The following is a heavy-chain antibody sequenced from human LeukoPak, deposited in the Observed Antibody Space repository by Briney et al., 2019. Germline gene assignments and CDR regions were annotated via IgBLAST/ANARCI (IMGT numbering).Heavy chain of an antibody. J-gene: IGHJ6*03. CDR3: AREGYSSIYYMDV. Sequence: GGSLRLSCAASGFTFSSYSMNWVRQAPGKGLEWVSYISSSSSTIYYADSVKGRFTISRDNAKNSLYLQMNSLRAEDTAVYYCAREGYSSIYYMDVWGKGTTVTVSS. D-gene: IGHD6-19*01. V-gene: IGHV3-48*01. CDR2: ISSSSSTI. CDR1: GFTFSSYS.